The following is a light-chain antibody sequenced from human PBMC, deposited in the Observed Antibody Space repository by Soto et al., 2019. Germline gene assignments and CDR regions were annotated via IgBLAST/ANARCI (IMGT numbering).Light chain of an antibody. CDR3: HQYDNWPRA. Sequence: EIVMTQSPATLSVSPGERATLSCRASQSVNNNLAWYQQKPGQAPRLLIHGASNRATGIPARFTGSGSGTEFTLTISSLQSEDFAFYYCHQYDNWPRAFGGGTKVEIK. J-gene: IGKJ4*01. CDR1: QSVNNN. V-gene: IGKV3D-15*01. CDR2: GAS.